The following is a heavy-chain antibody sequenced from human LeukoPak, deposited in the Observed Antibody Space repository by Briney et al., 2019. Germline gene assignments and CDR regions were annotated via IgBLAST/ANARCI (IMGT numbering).Heavy chain of an antibody. J-gene: IGHJ4*02. D-gene: IGHD7-27*01. CDR1: GLTFSTYA. V-gene: IGHV3-64D*06. CDR2: ISGDGITT. Sequence: PGGSLRLSCSASGLTFSTYAMHWVRQAPGKGLEYVSAISGDGITTYYADSVKGRFTISRDNSKNTLYLQMSSLRAEDTALYYCVKDSLPGDSPFDYWGQGTLVTVSS. CDR3: VKDSLPGDSPFDY.